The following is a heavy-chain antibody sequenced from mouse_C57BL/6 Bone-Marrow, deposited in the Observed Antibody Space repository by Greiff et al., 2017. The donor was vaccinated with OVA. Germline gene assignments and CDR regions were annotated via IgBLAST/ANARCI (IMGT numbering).Heavy chain of an antibody. CDR2: IYPRSGNT. CDR3: APFLPFAY. Sequence: QVQLQQSGAELARPGASVKLSCKASGYTFTSYGISWVKQRTGQGLEWIGEIYPRSGNTYYNEKFKGKATLTAVKSSSTAYMELRSLTSEDSAVYFCAPFLPFAYWGQGTLVTVSA. CDR1: GYTFTSYG. D-gene: IGHD2-1*01. V-gene: IGHV1-81*01. J-gene: IGHJ3*01.